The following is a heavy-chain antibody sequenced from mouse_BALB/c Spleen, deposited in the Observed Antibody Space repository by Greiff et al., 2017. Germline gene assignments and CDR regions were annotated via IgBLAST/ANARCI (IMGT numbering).Heavy chain of an antibody. Sequence: QVQLKESGPGLVAPSQSLSITCTVSGFSLTSYDISWIRQPPGKGLEWLEVRWTGGGTNYNSAFMSRLSISKDNSKSQVFLKMNSLQTDATTIYYCVRGGVRPWFAYWGQGTLVTVSA. J-gene: IGHJ3*01. V-gene: IGHV2-9-2*01. CDR3: VRGGVRPWFAY. CDR2: RWTGGGT. CDR1: GFSLTSYD. D-gene: IGHD1-2*01.